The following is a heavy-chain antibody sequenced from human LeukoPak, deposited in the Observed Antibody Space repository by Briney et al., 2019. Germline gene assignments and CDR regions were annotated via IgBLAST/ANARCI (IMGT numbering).Heavy chain of an antibody. V-gene: IGHV3-30*18. Sequence: GRSLRLSCAASGFTFSSYGMHWVRQAPGKGLEWVAVISYDGSNKYYADSVKGRFTISRDNSKNTLYLQMNSLRAEDTAVYYCAKAPYSGWWYPGGYYYYGMDVWGQGTTVAVSS. CDR1: GFTFSSYG. D-gene: IGHD6-19*01. J-gene: IGHJ6*02. CDR2: ISYDGSNK. CDR3: AKAPYSGWWYPGGYYYYGMDV.